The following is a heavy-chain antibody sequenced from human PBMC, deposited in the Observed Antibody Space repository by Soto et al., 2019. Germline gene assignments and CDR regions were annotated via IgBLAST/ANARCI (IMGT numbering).Heavy chain of an antibody. D-gene: IGHD3-10*01. CDR3: AKVRGLPPNDAFDI. CDR2: ISWNSGSI. CDR1: GFTFDDYA. Sequence: PGGSLRLSCAASGFTFDDYAMHWVRQAPGKGLEWVSGISWNSGSIDYADSVKGRFTISRDNAKNSLYLQMNSLRAEDTALYYCAKVRGLPPNDAFDIWGQGTMVTVSS. J-gene: IGHJ3*02. V-gene: IGHV3-9*01.